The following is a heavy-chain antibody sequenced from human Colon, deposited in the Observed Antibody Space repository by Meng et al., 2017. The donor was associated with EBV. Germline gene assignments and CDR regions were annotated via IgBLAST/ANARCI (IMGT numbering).Heavy chain of an antibody. Sequence: QVQLQESCPGLVKPSQTLLSPRIVSGGSISSGGFYWRWIRQHPGKGLEWIGYIYYSGSTYYNPSLRSRVAISKATSKNQFSLKLTSVTAADTVVYFCARTNYGDYNWFDPWGQGTLVTVSS. D-gene: IGHD4-17*01. J-gene: IGHJ5*02. CDR1: GGSISSGGFY. V-gene: IGHV4-31*03. CDR2: IYYSGST. CDR3: ARTNYGDYNWFDP.